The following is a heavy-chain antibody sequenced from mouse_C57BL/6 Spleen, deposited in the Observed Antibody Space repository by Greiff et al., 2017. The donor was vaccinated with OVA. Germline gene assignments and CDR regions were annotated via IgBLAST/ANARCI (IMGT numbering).Heavy chain of an antibody. CDR1: GYTFTDYY. CDR2: IFPGSGST. J-gene: IGHJ1*03. Sequence: VQLKESGPELVKPGASVKISCKASGYTFTDYYINWVKQRPGQGLEWIGWIFPGSGSTYYNEKFKGKATLTVDKSSSTAYMLLSSLTSEDSAVYFCARAYYGNHWYIDVWGKGTTVTVSS. D-gene: IGHD2-10*01. CDR3: ARAYYGNHWYIDV. V-gene: IGHV1-75*01.